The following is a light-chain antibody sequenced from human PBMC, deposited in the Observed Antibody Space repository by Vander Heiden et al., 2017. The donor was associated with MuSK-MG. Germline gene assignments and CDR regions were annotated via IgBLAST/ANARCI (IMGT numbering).Light chain of an antibody. Sequence: IVLTQSPATPSLSPGERSILSCTASQNVSSYLAWYQQKPGQAPRLLIYEASNRATGIPDRFSGSGSGTDFTLTISRLEPEDFAVYYCQQRSNWPVTFGQGTKLEIK. CDR3: QQRSNWPVT. CDR1: QNVSSY. V-gene: IGKV3-11*01. CDR2: EAS. J-gene: IGKJ2*01.